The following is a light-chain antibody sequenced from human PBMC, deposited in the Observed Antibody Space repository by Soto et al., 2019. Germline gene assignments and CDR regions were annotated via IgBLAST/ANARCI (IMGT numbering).Light chain of an antibody. CDR1: NSDVGGYNY. J-gene: IGLJ3*02. CDR2: DVS. CDR3: CSYASAYNFWV. Sequence: QSALTQPRSVSGYPGQSVTISCTGTNSDVGGYNYVSWYQQHPGKAPKVMIYDVSRRPSGVPDRFSGSKSGNTASLTISGLQAEDEADYYCCSYASAYNFWVFGGGTKLTVL. V-gene: IGLV2-11*01.